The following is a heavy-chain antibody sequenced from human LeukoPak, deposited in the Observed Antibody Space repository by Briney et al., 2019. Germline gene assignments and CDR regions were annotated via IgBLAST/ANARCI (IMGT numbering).Heavy chain of an antibody. Sequence: GGSLKPSCAASGFTFSGSAMHWVRQASGKGLEWVGRIRSKANSYATTYAASVKGRFTISRDDSKNTAYLQMNSLKTEDTAVYYCIKGQTDYWGQGTLVTVSS. CDR3: IKGQTDY. CDR2: IRSKANSYAT. J-gene: IGHJ4*02. CDR1: GFTFSGSA. V-gene: IGHV3-73*01.